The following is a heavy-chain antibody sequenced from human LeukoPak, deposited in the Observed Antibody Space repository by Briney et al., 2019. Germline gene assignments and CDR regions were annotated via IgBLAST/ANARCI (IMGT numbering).Heavy chain of an antibody. CDR3: TNFWSGHPPYYFDY. J-gene: IGHJ4*02. Sequence: PGGSLRLPCAASGFTFSTYAMNWVRQAPGRGLEWVAVISYDGSNKYYADSVKGRFTISRDNSKNTLYLQMNSLKTEDTAVYYCTNFWSGHPPYYFDYWGQGTLVTVSS. CDR1: GFTFSTYA. V-gene: IGHV3-30*04. CDR2: ISYDGSNK. D-gene: IGHD3-3*01.